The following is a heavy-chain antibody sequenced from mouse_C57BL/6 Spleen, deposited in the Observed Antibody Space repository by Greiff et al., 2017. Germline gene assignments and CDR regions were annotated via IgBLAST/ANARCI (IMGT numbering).Heavy chain of an antibody. Sequence: EVQRVESEGGLVQPGSSMKLSCTASGFTFSDYYMAWVRQVPEKGLEWVANINYDGSSTYYLDSLKSRFIISRDNAKNILYLQMSSLKSEDTATYYCARVTAQAGFAYWGQGTLVTVSA. D-gene: IGHD3-2*02. CDR3: ARVTAQAGFAY. CDR1: GFTFSDYY. V-gene: IGHV5-16*01. J-gene: IGHJ3*01. CDR2: INYDGSST.